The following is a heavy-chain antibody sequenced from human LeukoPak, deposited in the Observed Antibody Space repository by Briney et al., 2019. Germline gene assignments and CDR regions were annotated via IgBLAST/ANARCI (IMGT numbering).Heavy chain of an antibody. CDR1: GGSISSSSYY. Sequence: TSETLSLTCTVSGGSISSSSYYWGWIRQPPGKGLEWIGSIYYSGSTYYNPSLKSRVTISVDTSKNQFSLQLNSVTPEGTAVYYCVRLVGGDIDYWGQGTLVTVSS. CDR2: IYYSGST. V-gene: IGHV4-39*01. D-gene: IGHD5-12*01. CDR3: VRLVGGDIDY. J-gene: IGHJ4*02.